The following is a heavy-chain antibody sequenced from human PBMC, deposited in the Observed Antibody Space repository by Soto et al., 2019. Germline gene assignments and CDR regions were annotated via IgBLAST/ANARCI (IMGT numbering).Heavy chain of an antibody. Sequence: QVQLQQWGAGLLKPSETLSLTCAVYGGSFSGYYWSWIRQPPGKGLEWIGEINHSGSTNYNPSLKSRVTISVDTSKTQFSLKLSSVTAADTAVYYCARLFSSSSEVYYFDYWGQGTLVTVSS. J-gene: IGHJ4*02. D-gene: IGHD6-6*01. V-gene: IGHV4-34*01. CDR3: ARLFSSSSEVYYFDY. CDR2: INHSGST. CDR1: GGSFSGYY.